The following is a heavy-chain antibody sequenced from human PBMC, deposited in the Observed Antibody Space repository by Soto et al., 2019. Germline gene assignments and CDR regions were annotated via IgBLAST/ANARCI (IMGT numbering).Heavy chain of an antibody. CDR3: ARGITMVRGVVTD. Sequence: QLQLQESGPGLVKPSETLSLTCTVSGGSISSSSYYWGWIRQPPGKGLEWIGSIYYSGSTYYNPSRKRRVTISVDTSKNQFSLKLSSVTAADTAVYYCARGITMVRGVVTDWGQGTLVTVSS. V-gene: IGHV4-39*01. CDR1: GGSISSSSYY. CDR2: IYYSGST. J-gene: IGHJ4*02. D-gene: IGHD3-10*01.